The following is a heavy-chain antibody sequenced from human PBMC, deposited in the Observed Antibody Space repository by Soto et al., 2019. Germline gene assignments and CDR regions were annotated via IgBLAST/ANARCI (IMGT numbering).Heavy chain of an antibody. D-gene: IGHD3-10*01. J-gene: IGHJ4*02. V-gene: IGHV3-74*01. CDR2: IHSDGSSA. CDR3: VRGGRGSYYLDY. Sequence: EVQLVESGGDLVQPGGSLRLSCAASGFTFSSYWMHWVRQAPGEGLVWVSRIHSDGSSANYADSVKGRFTISRDNAQNTLSLQMNSLRAEDSAVYYCVRGGRGSYYLDYWGQGTLLTVSS. CDR1: GFTFSSYW.